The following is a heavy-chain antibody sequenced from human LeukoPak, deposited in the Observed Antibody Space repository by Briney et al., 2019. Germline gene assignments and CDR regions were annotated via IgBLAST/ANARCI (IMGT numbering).Heavy chain of an antibody. Sequence: GGSLRLSCAASGFTFSSYSMNWVRQAPGKGLEWVSSIGSSSSYIYYADSVKGRFTISRDNAKNSLYLQMNSLRAEDTAVYYCAREDTAMVGFDYWGQGTLVTVSS. D-gene: IGHD5-18*01. V-gene: IGHV3-21*01. CDR1: GFTFSSYS. CDR2: IGSSSSYI. CDR3: AREDTAMVGFDY. J-gene: IGHJ4*02.